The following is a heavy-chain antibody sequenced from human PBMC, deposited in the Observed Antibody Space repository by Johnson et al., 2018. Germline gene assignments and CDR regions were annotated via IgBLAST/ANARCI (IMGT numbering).Heavy chain of an antibody. CDR1: GFTFGTSA. CDR2: ISYDENNK. Sequence: VQLVESGGGVVQPGRSLRLSCAASGFTFGTSAMHWVRQAPGKGLEWVAAISYDENNKYYSDSLRGRFTISRDNSKNTLFLQMTGRRTADTAVFYCARGSGYYGGTGFMDVWGKGTTVTVSS. CDR3: ARGSGYYGGTGFMDV. J-gene: IGHJ6*03. D-gene: IGHD4-23*01. V-gene: IGHV3-30*03.